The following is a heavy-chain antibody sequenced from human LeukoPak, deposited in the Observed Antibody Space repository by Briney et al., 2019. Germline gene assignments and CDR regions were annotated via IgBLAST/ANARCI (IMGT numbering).Heavy chain of an antibody. CDR1: GFTFSSYA. V-gene: IGHV3-23*01. CDR2: ISGSGGST. CDR3: ATRLQNGYYYYYGMDV. Sequence: GGSLRLSCAASGFTFSSYAMSWVRQAPGKGLEWVSAISGSGGSTYYADSVKGRFTISRDNSKNTLYLQMNSLRAEDTAVYYCATRLQNGYYYYYGMDVWGQGTTVTVSS. J-gene: IGHJ6*02. D-gene: IGHD4-4*01.